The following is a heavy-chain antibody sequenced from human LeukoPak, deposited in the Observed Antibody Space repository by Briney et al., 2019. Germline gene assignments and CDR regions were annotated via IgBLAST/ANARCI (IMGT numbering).Heavy chain of an antibody. D-gene: IGHD6-25*01. CDR3: ARSRNGSFDY. J-gene: IGHJ4*02. V-gene: IGHV3-74*01. CDR2: TSSDGSNT. Sequence: GGSLRLSCAASGFTFSYYWMHWVRQTPGKGLVWVSRTSSDGSNTSQADSVKGRFTISRDNARNTLYLQMNNLRAEDTALYYCARSRNGSFDYWGQGTLVTVSS. CDR1: GFTFSYYW.